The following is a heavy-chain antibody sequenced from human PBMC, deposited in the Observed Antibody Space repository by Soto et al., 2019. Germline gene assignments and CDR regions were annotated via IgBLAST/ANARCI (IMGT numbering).Heavy chain of an antibody. Sequence: QITLKESGPTLVKPTQTLTLTCTFSGFSLTTSGVGVGWIRQPPGKALEWLGLIYWNDDKRYSPSLKSRVTIAKDTSRDQVVLTMTNIEPVETATYFCARWALSWSYLSFDYWGQGTLVPVSS. CDR1: GFSLTTSGVG. CDR3: ARWALSWSYLSFDY. CDR2: IYWNDDK. J-gene: IGHJ4*02. V-gene: IGHV2-5*01. D-gene: IGHD3-10*01.